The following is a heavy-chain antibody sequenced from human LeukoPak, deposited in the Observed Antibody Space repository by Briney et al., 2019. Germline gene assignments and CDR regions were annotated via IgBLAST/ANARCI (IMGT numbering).Heavy chain of an antibody. J-gene: IGHJ4*02. CDR3: ASSRGIAAAGISDY. V-gene: IGHV1-46*01. D-gene: IGHD6-13*01. CDR2: INPSGGST. CDR1: GYTFTSYY. Sequence: GASVKVSCKASGYTFTSYYMHWVRQAPGQGLEWMGIINPSGGSTSYAQKFQGRVTMTRDTSTSTVYMELGSLRSEDTAVYYCASSRGIAAAGISDYWGQGTLDTVSS.